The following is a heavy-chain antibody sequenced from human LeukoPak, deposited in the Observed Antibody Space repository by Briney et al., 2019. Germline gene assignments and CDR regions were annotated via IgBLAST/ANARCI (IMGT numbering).Heavy chain of an antibody. CDR3: ARQGIGLRSFDP. V-gene: IGHV4-39*01. Sequence: SETLSLTCTVSGGSISSSSYYWGWIRQPPGKGLEWIGSIYYSGSTYYNPSLKSRVTISVDTSKNQFSLNLSSVTAADTAVYYCARQGIGLRSFDPWGQGTLVTVSS. CDR1: GGSISSSSYY. J-gene: IGHJ5*02. CDR2: IYYSGST. D-gene: IGHD3/OR15-3a*01.